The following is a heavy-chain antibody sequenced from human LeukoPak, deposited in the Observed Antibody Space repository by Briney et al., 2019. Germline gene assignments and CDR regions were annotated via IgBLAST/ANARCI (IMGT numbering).Heavy chain of an antibody. D-gene: IGHD5-18*01. J-gene: IGHJ4*02. V-gene: IGHV3-30*04. Sequence: GGSLRLSCSASGFTFSTYAMHWVRQAPGKGLEWVAVISYDGGHKYYADSVKGRFTISRDNAKNSLYLQMNSLRAEDTAVYYCARARRDTAMAYDYWGQGTLVTVSS. CDR3: ARARRDTAMAYDY. CDR2: ISYDGGHK. CDR1: GFTFSTYA.